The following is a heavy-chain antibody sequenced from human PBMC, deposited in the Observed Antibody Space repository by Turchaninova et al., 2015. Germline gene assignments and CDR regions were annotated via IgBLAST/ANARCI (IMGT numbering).Heavy chain of an antibody. Sequence: QVQLVQSGVEVKKPGASVKVSCKASGYPFTSYGTSWMRQAPGQGLEWMGWINCNTGGTNDAQDFQDRVTMTTDTSTGTAYMELRGLRSDDTAVYYCARDRTMGAPHFDYWGQGTLVTVSS. CDR3: ARDRTMGAPHFDY. CDR1: GYPFTSYG. D-gene: IGHD1-26*01. J-gene: IGHJ4*01. V-gene: IGHV1-18*04. CDR2: INCNTGGT.